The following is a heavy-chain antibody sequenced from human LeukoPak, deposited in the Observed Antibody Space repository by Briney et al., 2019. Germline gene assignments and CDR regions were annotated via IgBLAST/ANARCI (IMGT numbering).Heavy chain of an antibody. CDR1: GGSISSSSYY. J-gene: IGHJ5*02. D-gene: IGHD3-22*01. Sequence: PSETLSLTCTVSGGSISSSSYYWGWIRQPPGKGLEWIGSIYCSGSTYYNPSLKSRVTISVDTSKNQFSLKLSSVTAADTAVYYCARLGKDYYDSSGYPPQNWFDPWGQGTLVTVSS. CDR2: IYCSGST. CDR3: ARLGKDYYDSSGYPPQNWFDP. V-gene: IGHV4-39*01.